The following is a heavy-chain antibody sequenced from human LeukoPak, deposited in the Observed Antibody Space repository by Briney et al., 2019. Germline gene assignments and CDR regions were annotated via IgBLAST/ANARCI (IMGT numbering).Heavy chain of an antibody. D-gene: IGHD2/OR15-2a*01. J-gene: IGHJ6*03. CDR2: IYYSGTT. CDR1: GGSICSSGYY. V-gene: IGHV4-39*01. CDR3: ARQVSDYFNYYIDV. Sequence: PSETLSLTCIVSGGSICSSGYYWNWIRQPPGEWREWVGSIYYSGTTYYNSSLKSRVTISEDTSKNRFSLMLTSVTAADTAVYYCARQVSDYFNYYIDVWGEGTTVIVSS.